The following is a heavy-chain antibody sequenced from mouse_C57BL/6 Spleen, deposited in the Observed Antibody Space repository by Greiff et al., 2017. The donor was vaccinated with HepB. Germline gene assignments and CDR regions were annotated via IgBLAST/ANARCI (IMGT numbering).Heavy chain of an antibody. D-gene: IGHD1-1*01. CDR3: ARETSYGSSSDWYFDV. V-gene: IGHV3-6*01. CDR1: GYSITSGYY. CDR2: ISYDGSN. J-gene: IGHJ1*03. Sequence: EVQLQQSGPGLVKPSQSLSLTCSVTGYSITSGYYWNWIRQFPGNKLEWMGYISYDGSNNYNPSLKNRISITRDTSKNQFFLKLNSVTTEDTATYYCARETSYGSSSDWYFDVWGTGTTVTVSS.